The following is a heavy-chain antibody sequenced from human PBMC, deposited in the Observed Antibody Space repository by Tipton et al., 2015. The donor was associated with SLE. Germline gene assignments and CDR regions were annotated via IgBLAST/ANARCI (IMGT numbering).Heavy chain of an antibody. CDR2: IYPVDSHT. D-gene: IGHD2-21*01. Sequence: QLVQSGAEVEKPGESLQISCKVSGYNFTDDWIGWVRQMPGKGQEWMGSIYPVDSHTTYNPSSQGQVTISADKSIRTAYLQWSSLAASDTAMYYCATGPDSSFDYWGQGTLVTVSS. J-gene: IGHJ4*02. CDR1: GYNFTDDW. CDR3: ATGPDSSFDY. V-gene: IGHV5-51*03.